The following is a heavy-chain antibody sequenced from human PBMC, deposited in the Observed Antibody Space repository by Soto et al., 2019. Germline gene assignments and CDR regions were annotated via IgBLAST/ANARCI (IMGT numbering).Heavy chain of an antibody. CDR3: ARDGERSGYYGMDV. J-gene: IGHJ6*02. D-gene: IGHD1-26*01. V-gene: IGHV3-30-3*01. CDR2: ISYDGSNK. Sequence: GGSLSLSCAASGFTFSSYAMHWVRQAPGKGLEWVAVISYDGSNKYYADSVKGRFTISRDNSKNTLYLQMNSLRAEDTAVYYCARDGERSGYYGMDVWGQGTTVTVSS. CDR1: GFTFSSYA.